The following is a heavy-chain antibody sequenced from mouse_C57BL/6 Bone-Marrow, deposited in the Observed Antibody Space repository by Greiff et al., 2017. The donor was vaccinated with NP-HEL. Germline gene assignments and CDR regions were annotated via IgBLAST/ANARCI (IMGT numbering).Heavy chain of an antibody. D-gene: IGHD1-1*01. J-gene: IGHJ3*01. CDR1: GFTFSSYG. Sequence: DVKLVESGGDLVKPGGSLKLSCAASGFTFSSYGMSWVRQTPDKRLEWVATISSGGSYTYYPDSVKGRFTISRDNAKNTLYLQMSSLKSEDTAMYYCAREYYGSSGFAYWGQGTLVTVSA. V-gene: IGHV5-6*02. CDR2: ISSGGSYT. CDR3: AREYYGSSGFAY.